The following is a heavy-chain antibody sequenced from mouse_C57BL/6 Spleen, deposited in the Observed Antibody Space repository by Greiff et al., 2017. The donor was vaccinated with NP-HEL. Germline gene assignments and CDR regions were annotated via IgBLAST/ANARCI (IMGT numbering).Heavy chain of an antibody. J-gene: IGHJ4*01. Sequence: VQLQESGSELRSPGSSVKLSCKDFDSEVFPIAYMSWVRQKPGHGFEWIGGILPSIGRTIYGEKFEDKATLDADTLSNTAYLELNSLTSEDSAIYYCARPAYYSNYGGFFYAMDYWGQGTSVTVSS. CDR2: ILPSIGRT. V-gene: IGHV15-2*01. CDR1: DSEVFPIAY. CDR3: ARPAYYSNYGGFFYAMDY. D-gene: IGHD2-5*01.